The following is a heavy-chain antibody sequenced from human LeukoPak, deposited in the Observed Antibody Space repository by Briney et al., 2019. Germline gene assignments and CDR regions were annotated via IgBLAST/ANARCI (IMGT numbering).Heavy chain of an antibody. CDR3: ARSSNPPGRIDH. J-gene: IGHJ4*02. D-gene: IGHD1-14*01. V-gene: IGHV3-66*01. CDR1: GFTVGYNY. Sequence: PGGSLRLSCAASGFTVGYNYMTWVRQAPGKGLEWVAATYNSGSTYYADSVKGRFTISRDNSKNTMYLQMNSLKGEDTAVYYCARSSNPPGRIDHWGQGTLVTVSS. CDR2: TYNSGST.